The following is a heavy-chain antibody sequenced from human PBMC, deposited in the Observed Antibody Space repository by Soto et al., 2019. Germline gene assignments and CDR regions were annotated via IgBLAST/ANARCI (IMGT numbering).Heavy chain of an antibody. CDR2: INTAGTTT. CDR1: GFSFSTYW. Sequence: ELQLVESGGGLVQPGGSLRLSCVASGFSFSTYWMHWVRQAPGKGLVWVSRINTAGTTTPYADSVTGRFTISRDTAKNTLYLQMNSLRDEDTAVYYCARGGGDYGDYLDYWGQGALVTVSS. V-gene: IGHV3-74*01. J-gene: IGHJ4*02. CDR3: ARGGGDYGDYLDY. D-gene: IGHD4-17*01.